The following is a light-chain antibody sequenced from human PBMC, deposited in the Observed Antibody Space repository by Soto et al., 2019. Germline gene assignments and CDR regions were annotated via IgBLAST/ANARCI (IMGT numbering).Light chain of an antibody. J-gene: IGLJ2*01. Sequence: QSSLNQPASVSGSPGQSIHISCTGTISDIGNYDFVSWYQQVPGTAPKAMIYEVSSRPSGVSNRFSGSKYGNTGSLTISGLQAEDEAYYYCSSYTTSTSFILFGGGTKVTVL. V-gene: IGLV2-14*01. CDR2: EVS. CDR1: ISDIGNYDF. CDR3: SSYTTSTSFIL.